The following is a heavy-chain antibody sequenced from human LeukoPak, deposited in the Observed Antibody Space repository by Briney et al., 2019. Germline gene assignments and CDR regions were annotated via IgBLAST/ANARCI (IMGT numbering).Heavy chain of an antibody. Sequence: SETLSLTCTVSGGSIRSSYWSWIRQPPGKGLEWIGYMYYSGSTKYNPSLMSRVTMSVDTSQNQFSLKLSSVTAADTAVYHCARVSVSGYGYYYFDYWGQGTLVTVSS. J-gene: IGHJ4*02. CDR1: GGSIRSSY. CDR3: ARVSVSGYGYYYFDY. D-gene: IGHD5-12*01. V-gene: IGHV4-59*01. CDR2: MYYSGST.